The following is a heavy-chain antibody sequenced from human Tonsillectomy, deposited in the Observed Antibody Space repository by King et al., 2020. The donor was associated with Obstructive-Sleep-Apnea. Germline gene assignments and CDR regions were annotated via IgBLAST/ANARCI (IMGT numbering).Heavy chain of an antibody. V-gene: IGHV3-30*14. J-gene: IGHJ4*02. CDR1: GFTFSNFE. CDR3: ARDFDY. Sequence: VQLVESGGDVVRPGTSLTLSCKASGFTFSNFEIHWVREAPGKGLEWVTLVSTDGRRQYYADSVKGRFTISRDNSKNTVYLQMNNLRPDDTAMYYCARDFDYWGQGTLVTVSP. CDR2: VSTDGRRQ.